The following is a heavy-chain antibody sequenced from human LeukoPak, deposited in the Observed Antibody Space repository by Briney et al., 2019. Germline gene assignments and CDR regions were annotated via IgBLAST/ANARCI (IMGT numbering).Heavy chain of an antibody. CDR1: GGSFSGYY. J-gene: IGHJ4*02. Sequence: SETLSLTCAVYGGSFSGYYWSWIRQPPGKGREWIGEINHSGSTNYNPSLKSRVTISVDTSKNQFSLKLSSVTAADTAVYYCARGHRSSPYYYDSSGYYLRPFDYWGQGTLVTVSS. V-gene: IGHV4-34*01. D-gene: IGHD3-22*01. CDR2: INHSGST. CDR3: ARGHRSSPYYYDSSGYYLRPFDY.